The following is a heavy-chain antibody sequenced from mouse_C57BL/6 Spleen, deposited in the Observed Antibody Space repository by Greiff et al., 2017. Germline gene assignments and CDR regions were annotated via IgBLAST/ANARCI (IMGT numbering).Heavy chain of an antibody. CDR3: ALDYDVGFAY. V-gene: IGHV1-52*01. Sequence: QVQLQQSGAELVRPGSSVKLSCKASGYTFTSYWMHWVKQRPIQGLEWIGNIDPSDSETHYNQKFKDKATLTVDKSSSTAYMQLSSLTSEDSAVYYCALDYDVGFAYWGQGPLVTVSA. CDR1: GYTFTSYW. J-gene: IGHJ3*01. D-gene: IGHD2-4*01. CDR2: IDPSDSET.